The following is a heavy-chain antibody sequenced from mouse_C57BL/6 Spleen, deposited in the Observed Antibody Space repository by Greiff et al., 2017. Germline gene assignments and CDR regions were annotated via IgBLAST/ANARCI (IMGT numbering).Heavy chain of an antibody. CDR1: GYTFTSYW. CDR2: IHPNSGST. J-gene: IGHJ2*01. D-gene: IGHD1-1*01. CDR3: ARSGDYYGSSRYFDD. Sequence: QVQLKQPGAELVKPGASVKLSCKASGYTFTSYWMHWVKQRPGQGLEWIGMIHPNSGSTNYNEKFKSKATLTVDKSSSTAYMQLSSLTSEDSAVYYCARSGDYYGSSRYFDDWGQGTTLTVSS. V-gene: IGHV1-64*01.